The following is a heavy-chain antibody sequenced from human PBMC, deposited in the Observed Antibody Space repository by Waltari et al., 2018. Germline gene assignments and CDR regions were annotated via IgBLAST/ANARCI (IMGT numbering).Heavy chain of an antibody. CDR1: GFPFSSYA. J-gene: IGHJ4*02. CDR3: QTGTTGRWGCY. V-gene: IGHV3-23*03. CDR2: IYSGGST. D-gene: IGHD1-1*01. Sequence: EVQLLESGGGLVQPGGSLRLSCAASGFPFSSYAMSWVRQAPGKRLEWVSVIYSGGSTYYADSGKGRFTTARDNSKNTLYLQRNSLRAEDTAVYYCQTGTTGRWGCYWGQGTLVTVSS.